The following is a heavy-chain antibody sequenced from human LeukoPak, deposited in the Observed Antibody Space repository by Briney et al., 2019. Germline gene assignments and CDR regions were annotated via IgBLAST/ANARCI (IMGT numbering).Heavy chain of an antibody. CDR1: GGSISSGGYY. CDR3: ARVGYYDSSGYPNWFDP. V-gene: IGHV4-31*03. CDR2: IYYSGST. Sequence: SETLSLTCTVSGGSISSGGYYWSWLRQHPGKGLEWIGYIYYSGSTYYNPSLKSRVTISVDTSKNQFSLKLSSVTAADTAVYYCARVGYYDSSGYPNWFDPWGQGTLVTVSS. J-gene: IGHJ5*02. D-gene: IGHD3-22*01.